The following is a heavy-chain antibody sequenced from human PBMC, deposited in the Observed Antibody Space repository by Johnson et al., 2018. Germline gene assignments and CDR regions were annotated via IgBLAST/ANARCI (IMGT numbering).Heavy chain of an antibody. Sequence: VQLQESGGGLVQPGGSLRLSCAASGFTFSSSWMHWVRQAPGKGLVWVSRINSDGSSTSYADSVKGRFTISRDNAKNSLYLQMNSLGAEETAVYYCARDQVGPYCGGDCSTPYYYYMEVWGKWTTVTVSS. J-gene: IGHJ6*03. CDR2: INSDGSST. CDR3: ARDQVGPYCGGDCSTPYYYYMEV. V-gene: IGHV3-74*01. CDR1: GFTFSSSW. D-gene: IGHD2-21*02.